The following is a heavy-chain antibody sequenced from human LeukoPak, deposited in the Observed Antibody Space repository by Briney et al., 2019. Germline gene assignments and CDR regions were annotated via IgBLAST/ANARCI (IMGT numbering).Heavy chain of an antibody. J-gene: IGHJ6*02. Sequence: GGSLRLSCAASGFTFSSYGMHWVRQAPGKGLEWVAVIWYDGSNKYYADSVKGRFTISRDNSKNTLYLQMNSLRAEDTAVYYCARDEQQLESYYYYYGMDVWGQGTMVTVSS. CDR2: IWYDGSNK. CDR1: GFTFSSYG. CDR3: ARDEQQLESYYYYYGMDV. V-gene: IGHV3-33*01. D-gene: IGHD6-13*01.